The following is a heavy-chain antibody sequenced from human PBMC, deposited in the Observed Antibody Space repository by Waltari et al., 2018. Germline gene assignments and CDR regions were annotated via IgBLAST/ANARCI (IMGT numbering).Heavy chain of an antibody. Sequence: QVQLQESGPDRVKPSETLSLLCNVPGSPIPTYSWSWMRQSPGKRLEWIGYVYYTGAAKYNPSFGSRVTMSVDTSKSQFSLKLTSVTAADTAVYYCARDPAGDYGYWGQGTLVTVSA. CDR1: GSPIPTYS. CDR3: ARDPAGDYGY. CDR2: VYYTGAA. D-gene: IGHD4-17*01. V-gene: IGHV4-59*01. J-gene: IGHJ4*02.